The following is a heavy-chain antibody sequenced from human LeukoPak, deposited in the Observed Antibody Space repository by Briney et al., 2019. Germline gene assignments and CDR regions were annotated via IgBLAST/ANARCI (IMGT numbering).Heavy chain of an antibody. D-gene: IGHD3-3*01. CDR2: IYYNGNT. V-gene: IGHV4-30-4*01. Sequence: SSQTLSLTCTVSGGSISSGDYFWSWIRQPPGKGLEWIGNIYYNGNTYYNPSLESRGTISVDTFKNQFSLKLSSVTAADTAVYYCARVYYDFWSAPGAFDIWGQGTMVTVSS. CDR3: ARVYYDFWSAPGAFDI. J-gene: IGHJ3*02. CDR1: GGSISSGDYF.